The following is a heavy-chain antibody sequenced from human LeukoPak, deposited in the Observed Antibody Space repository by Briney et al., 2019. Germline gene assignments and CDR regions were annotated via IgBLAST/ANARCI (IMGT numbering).Heavy chain of an antibody. D-gene: IGHD3-3*01. CDR2: IDPGDNSS. V-gene: IGHV1-69-2*01. Sequence: APVRVSCTPSVFTLTHYYIHWVPQAPGRGPEWMGRIDPGDNSSIYEERFQGRLTIIADTSTDTAYMELSSLGSEDTDVYHCATGTDFGDFAKWGQGTQVSVSS. J-gene: IGHJ4*02. CDR1: VFTLTHYY. CDR3: ATGTDFGDFAK.